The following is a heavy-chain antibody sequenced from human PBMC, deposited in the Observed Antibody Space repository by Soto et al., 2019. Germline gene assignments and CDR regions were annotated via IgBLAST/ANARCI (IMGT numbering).Heavy chain of an antibody. V-gene: IGHV3-30-3*01. D-gene: IGHD2-21*02. CDR2: ISYDGSNK. Sequence: QVQLVESGGGVVQPGRSLRLSCAASVFTFSSYAMHWVRQAPGKGLEWVAVISYDGSNKYYADSVKGRFTISRDNSKNTLYLQMNSLRAEDTAVYYCARDPGCGDCSCDYWGQGTLVTVSS. J-gene: IGHJ4*02. CDR1: VFTFSSYA. CDR3: ARDPGCGDCSCDY.